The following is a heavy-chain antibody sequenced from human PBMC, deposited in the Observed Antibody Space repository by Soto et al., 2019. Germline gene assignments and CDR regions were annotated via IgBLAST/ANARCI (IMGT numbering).Heavy chain of an antibody. J-gene: IGHJ4*02. CDR1: GGTFSSYT. D-gene: IGHD5-12*01. CDR2: IIPILGIA. V-gene: IGHV1-69*02. Sequence: QVQLVKSGAEVKKPGSSVKVSCKASGGTFSSYTISWVRQAPGHGLEWMGRIIPILGIANYTQKFQGRVTITADKSTSTAYMELSSLRSEDTAVYYCARVGGYSGYDNPHFDYWGQGTLVTVSS. CDR3: ARVGGYSGYDNPHFDY.